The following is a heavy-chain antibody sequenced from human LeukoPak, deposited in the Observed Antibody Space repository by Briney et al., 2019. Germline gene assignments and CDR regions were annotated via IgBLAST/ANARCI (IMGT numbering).Heavy chain of an antibody. J-gene: IGHJ6*03. Sequence: ASVKVSCKASGYTFTSYDINWVRQATGQGVEWMGWMNPNSGNTGYAQKFQGRVTMTRNTSISTAYMELSSLRSEDTAVYYCARGGAPRITIFGVVIRNYYYYMDVWGKGTTVTVSS. D-gene: IGHD3-3*01. CDR2: MNPNSGNT. CDR1: GYTFTSYD. V-gene: IGHV1-8*01. CDR3: ARGGAPRITIFGVVIRNYYYYMDV.